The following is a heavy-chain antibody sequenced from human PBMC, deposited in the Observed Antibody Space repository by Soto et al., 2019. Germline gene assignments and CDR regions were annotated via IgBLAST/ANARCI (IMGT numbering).Heavy chain of an antibody. D-gene: IGHD3-10*01. CDR1: GFTFDDYA. CDR3: AKDRGSGGYAANYHYYGMDV. J-gene: IGHJ6*02. CDR2: INWNSGSI. Sequence: EEQLVESGGGLVQPGRSLRLSCTASGFTFDDYAMHWVRQAPGKGLEWVSGINWNSGSIGYADSVKGRFTISRDNAKTSLYLQMNSLRAEDTALYYCAKDRGSGGYAANYHYYGMDVWGQGTTVTVSS. V-gene: IGHV3-9*01.